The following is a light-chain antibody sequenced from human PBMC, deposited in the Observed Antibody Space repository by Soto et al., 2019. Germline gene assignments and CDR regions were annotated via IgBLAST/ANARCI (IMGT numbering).Light chain of an antibody. J-gene: IGLJ1*01. V-gene: IGLV1-40*01. CDR1: SSNIGAGYD. CDR3: QPYDGTLSGSYV. Sequence: QSVLTQPPSVSGAPGQRVTISCTGSSSNIGAGYDVHWYQQLPGTAPKLVMYGTTNRPSGVPDRFSGSKSGTSASLAITGLQAEDEADYYCQPYDGTLSGSYVFGIGTKVTLL. CDR2: GTT.